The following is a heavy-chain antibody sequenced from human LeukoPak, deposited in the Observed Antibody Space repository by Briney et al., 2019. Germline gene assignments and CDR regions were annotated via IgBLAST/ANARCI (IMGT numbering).Heavy chain of an antibody. Sequence: ASVKVSCKTSGYTFTHYVISWVRQAPGQGLEWMGRISPYNGNTKYSQKLQGRVTMTTDTSTSTAYMELRGLRSDDTAVYYCARASTHRYNWKSGQLNDAFDIWGQGTMVTVSS. CDR3: ARASTHRYNWKSGQLNDAFDI. CDR2: ISPYNGNT. CDR1: GYTFTHYV. V-gene: IGHV1-18*01. D-gene: IGHD1-20*01. J-gene: IGHJ3*02.